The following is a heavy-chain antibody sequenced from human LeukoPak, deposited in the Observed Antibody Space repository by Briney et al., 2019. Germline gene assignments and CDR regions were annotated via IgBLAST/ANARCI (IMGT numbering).Heavy chain of an antibody. Sequence: SETLSLTCTVSVGSICGYFWSWVPQAPGTGLDWIGHIYYSGATNYNPSLRSRVTISVDTTKNQFSLKLRSVTAADTAVYYCARAQYSGSCFDYWGQGALVTVSS. CDR1: VGSICGYF. D-gene: IGHD1-26*01. CDR3: ARAQYSGSCFDY. J-gene: IGHJ4*02. CDR2: IYYSGAT. V-gene: IGHV4-59*13.